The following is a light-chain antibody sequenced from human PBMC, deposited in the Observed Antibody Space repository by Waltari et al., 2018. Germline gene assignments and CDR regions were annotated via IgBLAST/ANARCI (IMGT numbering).Light chain of an antibody. J-gene: IGKJ4*01. CDR2: DAS. V-gene: IGKV3-11*01. Sequence: VVLTQSPVTLSLSPGETATLPCRASQTIGTYLAWYQHKLGQSPRLLIYDASSRATGIPARFSGSGSGTDFTLTISGLEAEDSAFYYCQQRYNWPPLTSGGGTKVQTK. CDR3: QQRYNWPPLT. CDR1: QTIGTY.